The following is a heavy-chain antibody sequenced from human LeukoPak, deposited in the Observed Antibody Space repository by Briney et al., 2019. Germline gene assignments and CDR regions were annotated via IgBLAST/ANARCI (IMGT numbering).Heavy chain of an antibody. CDR3: ARVGGDXVXXPAAPXY. CDR2: ISSSSSYI. V-gene: IGHV3-21*01. J-gene: IGHJ4*02. Sequence: PGGSLRLSCAASGFTFSSYSMNWVRQAPGKGLEWVSSISSSSSYIYYADSVKGRFTISRDNAKNSLYLQMNSLRAEDTAVYYXARVGGDXVXXPAAPXYWGQGTLXXXXX. D-gene: IGHD2-2*01. CDR1: GFTFSSYS.